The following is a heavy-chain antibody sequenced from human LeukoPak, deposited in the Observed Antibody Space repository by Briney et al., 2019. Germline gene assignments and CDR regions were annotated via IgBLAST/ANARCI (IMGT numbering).Heavy chain of an antibody. CDR2: ISSSSSTI. CDR1: GFTFSSYE. V-gene: IGHV3-48*01. Sequence: PGGSLRLSCAASGFTFSSYEMNWVRQAPGKGLEWVSYISSSSSTIYYADSVKGRFTISRDNAKNSLNLQMNSLRAEDTAVYYCARGQQVVYYYYYYHMDVWGKGTTVTVSS. CDR3: ARGQQVVYYYYYYHMDV. J-gene: IGHJ6*03. D-gene: IGHD6-13*01.